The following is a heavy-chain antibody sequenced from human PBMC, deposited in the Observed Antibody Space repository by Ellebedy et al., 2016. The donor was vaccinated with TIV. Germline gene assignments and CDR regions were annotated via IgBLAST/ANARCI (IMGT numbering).Heavy chain of an antibody. V-gene: IGHV2-70*11. CDR2: IDWDDDK. CDR1: GFSLSTSGMC. CDR3: ARIQVGSGGSCYDY. D-gene: IGHD2-15*01. J-gene: IGHJ4*02. Sequence: SGPTLVKPTQTLTLTCTFSGFSLSTSGMCVSWIRQPPGKALEWLARIDWDDDKYYSTSLKTRLTISKDTSENQVVLTMTNMDPVDTATYYCARIQVGSGGSCYDYWGQGTLVTVSS.